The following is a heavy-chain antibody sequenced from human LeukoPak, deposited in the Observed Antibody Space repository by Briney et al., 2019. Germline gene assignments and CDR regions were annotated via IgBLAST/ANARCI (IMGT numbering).Heavy chain of an antibody. Sequence: PGGSLRLSCAASGFTFSSYSMNWVRQAPGKGLEWGSSISSSSSYIYYADSVKGRFTISRDNAKNSLYLQMNSLRAEDTAVYYCARVWESLRIDYWGQGTLVTVSS. V-gene: IGHV3-21*04. CDR1: GFTFSSYS. CDR3: ARVWESLRIDY. J-gene: IGHJ4*02. D-gene: IGHD1-26*01. CDR2: ISSSSSYI.